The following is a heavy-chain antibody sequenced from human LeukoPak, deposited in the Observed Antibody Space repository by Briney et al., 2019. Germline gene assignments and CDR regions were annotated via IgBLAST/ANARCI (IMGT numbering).Heavy chain of an antibody. V-gene: IGHV3-21*01. CDR2: ISSGSDHI. CDR1: GFTFSSYG. J-gene: IGHJ4*02. CDR3: ARGVVYPTWSGPHWSDY. D-gene: IGHD3-3*01. Sequence: GGSLSLSCAASGFTFSSYGMHWVRQAPGKGLEWVSSISSGSDHIYYADSVKGRFSISRDNAKNSLFLQLNSLRAEDTAVYYCARGVVYPTWSGPHWSDYWGQGTLVTVSS.